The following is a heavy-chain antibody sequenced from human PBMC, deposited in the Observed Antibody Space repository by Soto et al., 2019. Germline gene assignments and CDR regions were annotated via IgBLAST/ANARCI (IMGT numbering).Heavy chain of an antibody. CDR1: GGSISTGGYY. D-gene: IGHD2-21*01. J-gene: IGHJ4*02. CDR3: ARGLSLSIVDK. V-gene: IGHV4-31*03. Sequence: QVQLQESRPGLVKPSQTLTLTCTVSGGSISTGGYYWTWIRQHPGKGLEWIGYIYYRGSTYYSPSLRSRVTISVDTSKNQFSLKLRSVTAADTAVYYCARGLSLSIVDKWGQGTLVTISS. CDR2: IYYRGST.